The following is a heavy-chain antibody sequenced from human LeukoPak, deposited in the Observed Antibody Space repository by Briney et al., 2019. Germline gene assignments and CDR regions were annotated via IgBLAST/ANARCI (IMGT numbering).Heavy chain of an antibody. CDR3: ARDRGYCSSTSCCTFDP. V-gene: IGHV3-11*01. D-gene: IGHD2-2*02. CDR1: GFTFSDYY. Sequence: GGSLRLSCAASGFTFSDYYMSWIRQAPGKGLEWVSYISSSGSTIYYADSVKGRFTISRDNAKNSLYLQMNSLRAEDTAVYYCARDRGYCSSTSCCTFDPWGQGTLVTVSS. CDR2: ISSSGSTI. J-gene: IGHJ5*02.